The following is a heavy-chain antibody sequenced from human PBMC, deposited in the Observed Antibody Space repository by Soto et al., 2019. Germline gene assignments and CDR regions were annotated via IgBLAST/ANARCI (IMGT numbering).Heavy chain of an antibody. J-gene: IGHJ6*02. Sequence: SETLSLTCTVSGGSISSSSYYWGWIRQPPGKGLEWIGSIYYSGSTYYNPSLKSRVTISVDTSKNQFSLKLSSVTAADTAVYYCARHSSDYYYYGMDVWGQGTTVPVPS. CDR1: GGSISSSSYY. CDR2: IYYSGST. V-gene: IGHV4-39*01. CDR3: ARHSSDYYYYGMDV.